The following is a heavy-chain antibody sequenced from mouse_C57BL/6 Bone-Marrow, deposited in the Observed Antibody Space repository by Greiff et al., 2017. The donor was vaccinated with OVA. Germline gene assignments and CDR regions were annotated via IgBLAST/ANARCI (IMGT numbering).Heavy chain of an antibody. CDR1: GYTFTSYG. Sequence: LVESGAELARPGASVKLSCKASGYTFTSYGISWVKQRTGQGLEWIGEIYPRSGNTYYNEKFKGKATLTADKSSSTAYMELRSLTSEDSAVYFCAPVLYGPFDYWGQGTTLTVSS. CDR2: IYPRSGNT. CDR3: APVLYGPFDY. J-gene: IGHJ2*01. D-gene: IGHD1-1*02. V-gene: IGHV1-81*01.